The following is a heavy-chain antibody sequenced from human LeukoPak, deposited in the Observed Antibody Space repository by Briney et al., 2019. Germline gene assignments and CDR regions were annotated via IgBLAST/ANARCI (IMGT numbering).Heavy chain of an antibody. V-gene: IGHV5-51*01. Sequence: NRGESLKISCKGSGYSFTSYWIGWVRQMPGKGLEWMGIIYPGDSDTRYSPSFQGQVTISADKSISTAYLQWSRLKASDTAMYYCARERYDFWSGYYPSYFDYWGQGTLVTVSS. J-gene: IGHJ4*02. CDR1: GYSFTSYW. CDR2: IYPGDSDT. CDR3: ARERYDFWSGYYPSYFDY. D-gene: IGHD3-3*01.